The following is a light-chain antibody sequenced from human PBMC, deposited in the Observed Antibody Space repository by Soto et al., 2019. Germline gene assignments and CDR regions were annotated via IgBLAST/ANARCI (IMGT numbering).Light chain of an antibody. CDR1: SSDVGGYNY. Sequence: QSVLTQPPSASGSPGQSVTISCTGTSSDVGGYNYVSWYQQHPGKAPKLMIYAVSKRPSGVPDRFSGSKSGNTASLTVSGLQAEDEADYYCRSYAGSNNYVVFGGGTKLTVL. V-gene: IGLV2-8*01. CDR3: RSYAGSNNYVV. CDR2: AVS. J-gene: IGLJ2*01.